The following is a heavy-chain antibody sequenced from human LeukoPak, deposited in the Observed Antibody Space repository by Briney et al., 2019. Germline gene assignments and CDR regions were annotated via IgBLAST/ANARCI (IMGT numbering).Heavy chain of an antibody. CDR2: IFYSGST. CDR1: GGSISGSSYY. CDR3: ARDPGSGYLD. Sequence: SETLSLTCSLSGGSISGSSYYWGWIRQPPGKGLEWIGSIFYSGSTYSNPSLKSRVTISVDTSKNQFSLKLSSVTAADTAVYYCARDPGSGYLDWGQGTLVTVSS. V-gene: IGHV4-39*07. J-gene: IGHJ4*02. D-gene: IGHD3-3*01.